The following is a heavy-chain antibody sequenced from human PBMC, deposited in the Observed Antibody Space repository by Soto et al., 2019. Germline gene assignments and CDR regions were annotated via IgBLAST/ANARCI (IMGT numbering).Heavy chain of an antibody. CDR3: ASGYCISTSCPMWYYYGMDV. D-gene: IGHD2-2*03. V-gene: IGHV1-69*12. J-gene: IGHJ6*02. Sequence: QVQLVQSGAEVKKPGSSVKVSCKASGGTFSSYAISWVRQAPGQGLEWMGGIIPIFGTANYAQKFQGRVTITADESTSTAYMELSSLRSEDTAVYYCASGYCISTSCPMWYYYGMDVWSQGTTVTVSS. CDR1: GGTFSSYA. CDR2: IIPIFGTA.